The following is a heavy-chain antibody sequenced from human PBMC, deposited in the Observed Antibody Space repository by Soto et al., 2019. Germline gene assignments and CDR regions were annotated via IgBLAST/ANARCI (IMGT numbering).Heavy chain of an antibody. J-gene: IGHJ4*02. CDR2: SSYDGSNN. D-gene: IGHD4-17*01. CDR3: AGVFYGGNSVNNY. CDR1: GFTFSSYS. V-gene: IGHV3-30*03. Sequence: GGSLRLSFAASGFTFSSYSMNWVRQAPGKGLEWVAASSYDGSNNFYADSVKGRFIISRDNSKNTLDLQLNTLRAEDTAVYYCAGVFYGGNSVNNYWGQGTPVNVSS.